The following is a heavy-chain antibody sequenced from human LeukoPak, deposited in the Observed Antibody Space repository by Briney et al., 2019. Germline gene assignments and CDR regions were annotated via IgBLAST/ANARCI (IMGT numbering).Heavy chain of an antibody. CDR1: GFTFSNHW. V-gene: IGHV3-33*08. CDR2: IWYDGSNK. CDR3: ARDWNLRGSGSPSGY. Sequence: GGSLRLSCLASGFTFSNHWLTWVRQAPGKGLEWVAVIWYDGSNKYYADSVKGRFIISRDNSKNTLYLQMNSLRAEDTAVYYCARDWNLRGSGSPSGYWGQGTLVTVSS. J-gene: IGHJ4*02. D-gene: IGHD3-10*01.